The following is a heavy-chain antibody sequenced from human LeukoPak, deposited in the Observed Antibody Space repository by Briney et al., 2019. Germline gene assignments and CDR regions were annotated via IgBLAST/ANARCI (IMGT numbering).Heavy chain of an antibody. V-gene: IGHV4-38-2*01. J-gene: IGHJ4*02. CDR3: ARRSLVCSSGLDY. Sequence: PSETLSLTCAVSGYSISSGYYWGWIRQPPGKGLEWIGSIYHSGSTYYNPSLKSRVTISVDTSKNQFSLKLSSVTAADTAVYYCARRSLVCSSGLDYWGQGTLVTASS. D-gene: IGHD6-19*01. CDR2: IYHSGST. CDR1: GYSISSGYY.